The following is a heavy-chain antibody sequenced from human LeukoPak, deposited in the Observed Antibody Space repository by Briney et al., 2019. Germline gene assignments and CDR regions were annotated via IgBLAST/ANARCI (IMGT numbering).Heavy chain of an antibody. V-gene: IGHV4-4*07. Sequence: SETLPLTCTVSGGSISSYYWSWIRQPAGKGLEWIGRIYTSGSTNYNPSLKSRVTMSVDTSKNQFSLKLSSVTAADTAVYYCARGLADVLLYSSRQLRGAFDIWGQGTMVTVSS. CDR3: ARGLADVLLYSSRQLRGAFDI. D-gene: IGHD2-21*01. CDR2: IYTSGST. CDR1: GGSISSYY. J-gene: IGHJ3*02.